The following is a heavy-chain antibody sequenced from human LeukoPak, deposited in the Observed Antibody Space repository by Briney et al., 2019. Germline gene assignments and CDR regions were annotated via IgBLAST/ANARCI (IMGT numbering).Heavy chain of an antibody. CDR2: ISPYNGNT. V-gene: IGHV1-18*01. D-gene: IGHD6-19*01. J-gene: IGHJ4*02. CDR3: ARARPGSGWYFDY. Sequence: ASVKVSCKASGYDFTSVGITWVRRAPGQGLEWMGWISPYNGNTRYAQKFQGRVAMTTDTSTTTAYMELRGLRFNDTAVYYCARARPGSGWYFDYWGQGTLVTVSS. CDR1: GYDFTSVG.